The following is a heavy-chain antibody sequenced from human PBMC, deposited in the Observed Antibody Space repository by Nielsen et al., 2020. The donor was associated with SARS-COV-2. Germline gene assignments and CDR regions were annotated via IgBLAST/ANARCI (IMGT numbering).Heavy chain of an antibody. D-gene: IGHD1-26*01. CDR2: IRYDGSNK. CDR3: ARAQVGATFYGGIDY. Sequence: GGSLRLSCAASGFTFSSYGMHWVRQAPGKGLEWVAVIRYDGSNKYYADSVKGRFTISRDNSKNTLYLQMNSLRAEDTAVYYCARAQVGATFYGGIDYWGQGTLVTVSS. CDR1: GFTFSSYG. J-gene: IGHJ4*02. V-gene: IGHV3-33*01.